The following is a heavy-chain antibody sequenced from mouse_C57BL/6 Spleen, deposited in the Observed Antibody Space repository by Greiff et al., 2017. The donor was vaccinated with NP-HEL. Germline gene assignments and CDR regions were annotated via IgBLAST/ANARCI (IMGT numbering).Heavy chain of an antibody. V-gene: IGHV5-6*01. Sequence: EVQVVESGGDLVKPGGSLKLSCAASGFTFSSYGMSWVRQTPDKRLEWVATISSGGSYTYYPDSVKGRFTISRDNAKNTLYLQMSSLKSEDTAMYYCARGRNGSSPHWYFDVWGTGTTVTVSS. CDR3: ARGRNGSSPHWYFDV. CDR1: GFTFSSYG. D-gene: IGHD1-1*01. J-gene: IGHJ1*03. CDR2: ISSGGSYT.